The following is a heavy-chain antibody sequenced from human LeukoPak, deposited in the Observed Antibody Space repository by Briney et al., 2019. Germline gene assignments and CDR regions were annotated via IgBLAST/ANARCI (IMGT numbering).Heavy chain of an antibody. D-gene: IGHD4-17*01. CDR3: AKEEEDYGDYWYFVL. J-gene: IGHJ2*01. V-gene: IGHV3-23*01. CDR2: ISGSGAGT. Sequence: GGSLTLSCAGFGFTFSSYAMTWVRQARGKWSEWVSSISGSGAGTYYADSVKGRFTIYRDNYKNTLYLPMNSLRAEDTAVYYCAKEEEDYGDYWYFVLWGRGTLVTVSS. CDR1: GFTFSSYA.